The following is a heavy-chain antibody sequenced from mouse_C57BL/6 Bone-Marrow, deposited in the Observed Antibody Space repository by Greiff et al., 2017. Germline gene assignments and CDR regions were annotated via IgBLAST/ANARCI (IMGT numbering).Heavy chain of an antibody. CDR1: GYTFTSYW. CDR3: ARTETTVVYFDY. CDR2: IHPNSGST. J-gene: IGHJ2*01. V-gene: IGHV1-64*01. D-gene: IGHD1-1*01. Sequence: QVQLQQPGAELVKPGASVKLSCKASGYTFTSYWMHWVKQRPGQGLEWIGMIHPNSGSTNYNEKFKSKATLTVDKTSSTAYMQLSSLTSEDSAVYYCARTETTVVYFDYWGQGTTLTDSS.